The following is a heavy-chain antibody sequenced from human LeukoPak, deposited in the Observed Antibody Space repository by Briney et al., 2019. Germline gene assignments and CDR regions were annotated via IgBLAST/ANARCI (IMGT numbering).Heavy chain of an antibody. D-gene: IGHD1-26*01. J-gene: IGHJ6*03. V-gene: IGHV3-21*01. Sequence: PGGSLRLSCAVSGFTFSSYNMSWVRQAPGKGLEWVSSITSSSRYIYYADSVKGRFTISRDNAKSSLYLQMNSLRAEDTAVYYCARDPYSGSYGDYYYYYMDVWGKGTTVTISS. CDR1: GFTFSSYN. CDR2: ITSSSRYI. CDR3: ARDPYSGSYGDYYYYYMDV.